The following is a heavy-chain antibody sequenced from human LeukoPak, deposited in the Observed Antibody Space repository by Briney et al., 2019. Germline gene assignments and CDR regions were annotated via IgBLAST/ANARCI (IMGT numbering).Heavy chain of an antibody. V-gene: IGHV3-73*01. Sequence: GGSLRLSCAASGFTFSGSAMHWVRQASGKGLEWVGRIRSKANSYATAYAASVKGRFTISRDDSKNTAYLQMNSLKTEDTAVYYCTRRRVAALFENCYMDVWGKGTTVTVSS. J-gene: IGHJ6*03. CDR1: GFTFSGSA. D-gene: IGHD3-3*01. CDR3: TRRRVAALFENCYMDV. CDR2: IRSKANSYAT.